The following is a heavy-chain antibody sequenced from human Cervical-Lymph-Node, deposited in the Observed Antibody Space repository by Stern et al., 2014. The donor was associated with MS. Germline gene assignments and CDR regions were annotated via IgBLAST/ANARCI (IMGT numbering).Heavy chain of an antibody. J-gene: IGHJ5*02. V-gene: IGHV1-69*01. CDR3: APEGWFDP. CDR2: LIPVFGTS. Sequence: QVQLVQSGAEVKKPGSSVKVSCKASGTTFSTYGINWVRQAPGQGLEWMGGLIPVFGTSNNAQKFKGRVTITADEATSTAYMELSSLKSDDTAMYYGAPEGWFDPWGQGTLVTVSS. CDR1: GTTFSTYG.